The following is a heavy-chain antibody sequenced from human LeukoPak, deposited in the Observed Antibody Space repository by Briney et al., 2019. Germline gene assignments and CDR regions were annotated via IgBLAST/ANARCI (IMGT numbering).Heavy chain of an antibody. V-gene: IGHV1-69*13. J-gene: IGHJ5*02. D-gene: IGHD2-15*01. CDR3: ARAPRRLLPYNWFDP. CDR2: IIPIFGTA. CDR1: GGTFSSYA. Sequence: SVNVSCKASGGTFSSYAISWVRQAPGQGLEWMGGIIPIFGTANYAQKFQGRVTITADESTSTAYMELSSLRSEDTAVYYCARAPRRLLPYNWFDPWGQGTLVTVSS.